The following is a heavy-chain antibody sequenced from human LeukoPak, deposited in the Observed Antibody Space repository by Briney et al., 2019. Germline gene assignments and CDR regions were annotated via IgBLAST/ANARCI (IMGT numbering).Heavy chain of an antibody. CDR3: ARDKVVGATYFDY. CDR1: GFTFSSYN. V-gene: IGHV3-21*01. J-gene: IGHJ4*02. CDR2: ISSGSSYI. Sequence: GGSLRLSCAASGFTFSSYNMNWVRQAPGKGLEWVSSISSGSSYIYYADSVKGRITISRDNAKNSLYLQMNSLRAEDTAVYYCARDKVVGATYFDYWGQGTLVTVSS. D-gene: IGHD1-26*01.